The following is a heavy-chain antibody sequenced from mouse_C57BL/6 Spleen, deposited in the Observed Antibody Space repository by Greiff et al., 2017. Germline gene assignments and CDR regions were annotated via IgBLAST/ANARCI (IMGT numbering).Heavy chain of an antibody. J-gene: IGHJ2*01. D-gene: IGHD2-4*01. CDR2: IHPNSGST. CDR1: GYTFTSYW. Sequence: VQLQQPGAELVKPGASVKLSCKASGYTFTSYWMHWVKQRPGQGLEWIGMIHPNSGSTNYNEKFKSKATLTVDKSSSTAYMQLSSLTSEDSAVYYCATYDYDEGYYFDDWGQGTTLTVSS. CDR3: ATYDYDEGYYFDD. V-gene: IGHV1-64*01.